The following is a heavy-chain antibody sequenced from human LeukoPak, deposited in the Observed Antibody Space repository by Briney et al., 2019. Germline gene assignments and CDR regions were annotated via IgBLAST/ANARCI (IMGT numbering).Heavy chain of an antibody. CDR3: ARDTYYYDSSGYKYYFDY. D-gene: IGHD3-22*01. J-gene: IGHJ4*02. Sequence: SETLSLTCTVSLGSISSDSYYWGWIRQPPGKGLEWIGSIYYSGSTYYNASLKSRVTISVDTSKNQFSLKLSSVTAADTAVYYCARDTYYYDSSGYKYYFDYWGQGTLVTVSS. CDR1: LGSISSDSYY. V-gene: IGHV4-39*07. CDR2: IYYSGST.